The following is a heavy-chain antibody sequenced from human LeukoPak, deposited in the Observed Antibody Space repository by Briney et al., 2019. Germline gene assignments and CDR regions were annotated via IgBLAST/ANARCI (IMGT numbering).Heavy chain of an antibody. CDR1: GFTFSSYS. D-gene: IGHD7-27*01. CDR2: ISSSSSTI. J-gene: IGHJ4*02. Sequence: GGSLRLSCAASGFTFSSYSMNWVRQAPGKRLEWVSYISSSSSTICYADSVKGRFTISRDNAKNSLYLQMNSLRAEDTAVYYCASVWNWGSLGYWGQGTLVTVSS. CDR3: ASVWNWGSLGY. V-gene: IGHV3-48*01.